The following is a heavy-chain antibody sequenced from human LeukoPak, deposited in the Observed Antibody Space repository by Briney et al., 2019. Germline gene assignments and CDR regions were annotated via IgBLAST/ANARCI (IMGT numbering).Heavy chain of an antibody. CDR1: GFTFSRYS. J-gene: IGHJ3*02. Sequence: PGGSLRPSCAASGFTFSRYSMNWVRQAPGKGLEPVSSIISSRRCIYYADSVQGQFTIYRSKDKNSLYLQMNSLRADHTPVRDCSRVREYSSPVWAFDIWGEGTMVTVSS. V-gene: IGHV3-21*03. D-gene: IGHD5-18*01. CDR2: IISSRRCI. CDR3: SRVREYSSPVWAFDI.